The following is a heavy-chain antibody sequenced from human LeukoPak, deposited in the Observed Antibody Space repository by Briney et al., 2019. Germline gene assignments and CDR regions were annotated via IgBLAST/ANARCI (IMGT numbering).Heavy chain of an antibody. J-gene: IGHJ4*02. CDR3: ARGYSSSYRIDY. CDR1: GFTFSSYW. V-gene: IGHV3-74*01. D-gene: IGHD6-6*01. Sequence: GGSLRLSCAASGFTFSSYWMHWVRQAPGKGLVWVSRINGDGSSTTYADSMKGRFTISRDNAKNTLYLPMNSLRAEDTAVYYCARGYSSSYRIDYWGQGTLVTVSS. CDR2: INGDGSST.